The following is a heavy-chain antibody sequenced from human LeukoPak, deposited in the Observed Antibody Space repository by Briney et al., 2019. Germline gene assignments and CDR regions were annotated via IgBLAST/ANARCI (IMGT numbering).Heavy chain of an antibody. J-gene: IGHJ6*02. CDR1: GGTFNIDA. V-gene: IGHV1-69*01. Sequence: SVKVSCKASGGTFNIDALNWVRQAPGQGLEWLGGITPIFGTPSYAQKFKGRVTITPDESTNTGYMELSSLRSEDTAVYYCARRLQSGGYYYYSIDVWGPGTTVAVSS. D-gene: IGHD2-21*02. CDR2: ITPIFGTP. CDR3: ARRLQSGGYYYYSIDV.